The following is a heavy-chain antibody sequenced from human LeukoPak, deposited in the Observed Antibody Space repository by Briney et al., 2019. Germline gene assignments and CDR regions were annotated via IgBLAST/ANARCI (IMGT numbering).Heavy chain of an antibody. V-gene: IGHV3-23*01. Sequence: GGSLRLSCAASGLTFRSYAMSWVRQAPGKGLEWVSAISGSGGSTYYADSVKGRFTISRDNSKNTLYLQMNSLRAEDTAVYYCANPRRAVAGYFDYWGQGTLVTVSS. D-gene: IGHD6-19*01. J-gene: IGHJ4*02. CDR1: GLTFRSYA. CDR2: ISGSGGST. CDR3: ANPRRAVAGYFDY.